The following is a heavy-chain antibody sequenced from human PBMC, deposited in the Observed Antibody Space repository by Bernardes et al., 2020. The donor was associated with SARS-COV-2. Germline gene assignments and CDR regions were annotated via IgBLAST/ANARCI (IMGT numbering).Heavy chain of an antibody. CDR3: ATERQSLTVFGVGHDAFDF. CDR2: VSWDGSTT. CDR1: GFTFEDYT. Sequence: GGSLRLSCAASGFTFEDYTMHWVRQVPGKGLEWVSLVSWDGSTTNYADSVKGRFIISRDSSRNTVHLQMDSLRKEDTALYYCATERQSLTVFGVGHDAFDFWGQGT. V-gene: IGHV3-43*01. J-gene: IGHJ3*01. D-gene: IGHD3-3*01.